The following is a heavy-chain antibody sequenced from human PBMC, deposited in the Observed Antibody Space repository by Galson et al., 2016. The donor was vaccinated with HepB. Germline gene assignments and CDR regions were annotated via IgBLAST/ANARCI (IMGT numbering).Heavy chain of an antibody. V-gene: IGHV2-5*02. Sequence: PAPVKPTQTLTLTCTFSGFSLGPSDVGVGWIRQPPGKALEWLAITYWDGDKRYSPSLKSRVTITKDTSKNQVVLTMTNMDPVDTATYYCVHRQYDSWTGAGGMDVWGQGTTVTVSS. D-gene: IGHD3-3*01. CDR2: TYWDGDK. CDR1: GFSLGPSDVG. J-gene: IGHJ6*02. CDR3: VHRQYDSWTGAGGMDV.